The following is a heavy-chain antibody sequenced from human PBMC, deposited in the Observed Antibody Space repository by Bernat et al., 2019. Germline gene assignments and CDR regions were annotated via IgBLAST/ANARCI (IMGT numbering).Heavy chain of an antibody. J-gene: IGHJ3*02. V-gene: IGHV3-15*07. CDR3: TTYHYYDSSGYYPDDAFDI. D-gene: IGHD3-22*01. CDR2: IKSKTDGGTT. CDR1: GFTFSNAW. Sequence: EVQLVESGGGLLKPGGSLRLSCAASGFTFSNAWMNWVRQAPGKGLEWVGRIKSKTDGGTTDYAAPVKGRFTISRDDSKNTLYLQMNSLKTEDTAVYYCTTYHYYDSSGYYPDDAFDIWGQGTMVTVSS.